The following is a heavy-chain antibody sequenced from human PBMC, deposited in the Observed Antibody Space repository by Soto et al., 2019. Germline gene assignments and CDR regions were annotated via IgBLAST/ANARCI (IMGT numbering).Heavy chain of an antibody. V-gene: IGHV3-23*01. J-gene: IGHJ4*02. Sequence: EVQLLESGGGLVQPGGSLRLSCAASGFTFNNYAMTWVRQAPGKGLEWVSAISGGGDTTSYADSVKGRFTVSSDGSKNTLYLQMSSLRAEDTAVYYCAKGRGRSLSLTHRVDVWGQGTLVTVSS. CDR2: ISGGGDTT. CDR1: GFTFNNYA. CDR3: AKGRGRSLSLTHRVDV. D-gene: IGHD3-10*01.